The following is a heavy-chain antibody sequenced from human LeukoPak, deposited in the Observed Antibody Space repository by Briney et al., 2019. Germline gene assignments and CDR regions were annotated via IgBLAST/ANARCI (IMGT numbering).Heavy chain of an antibody. CDR3: ARHSLQGDAFDI. J-gene: IGHJ3*02. Sequence: GGSLRLSCAASGFTFSSYGMHWVRQAPGKGLEWVAVISYDGSNKYYADSVKGRFTISRDNAKNSLYLQMNSLRAEDTAVYYCARHSLQGDAFDIWGQGTMVTVSS. CDR2: ISYDGSNK. CDR1: GFTFSSYG. V-gene: IGHV3-30*03.